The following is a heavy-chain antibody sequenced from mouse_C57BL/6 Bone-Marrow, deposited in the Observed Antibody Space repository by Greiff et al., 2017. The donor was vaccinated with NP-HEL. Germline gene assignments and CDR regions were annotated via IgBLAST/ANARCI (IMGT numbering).Heavy chain of an antibody. D-gene: IGHD2-3*01. CDR2: IYPGSGNT. CDR3: ARRWLLGYAMDY. Sequence: VQLQESGPELVKPGASVKISCKASGYSFTSYYIHWVKQRPGQGLEWIGWIYPGSGNTKYNEKFKGKATLTADTSSSTAYMQLSSLTSEDSAVYYCARRWLLGYAMDYWGQGTSVTVSS. CDR1: GYSFTSYY. V-gene: IGHV1-66*01. J-gene: IGHJ4*01.